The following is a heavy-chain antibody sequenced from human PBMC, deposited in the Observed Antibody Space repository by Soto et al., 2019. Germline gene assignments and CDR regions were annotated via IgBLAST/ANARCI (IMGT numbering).Heavy chain of an antibody. J-gene: IGHJ6*02. Sequence: ASVKVSCKASGYTFTSYDINWVRQATGQGLEWMGWMNPNSGNTGYAQKFQGRVTMTRNTSISTAYMELSSLRSEDTAVYYCASSRGWGSSQTGSFQYYHGMGGWGQGTTVTVSS. CDR3: ASSRGWGSSQTGSFQYYHGMGG. V-gene: IGHV1-8*01. CDR1: GYTFTSYD. D-gene: IGHD3-16*01. CDR2: MNPNSGNT.